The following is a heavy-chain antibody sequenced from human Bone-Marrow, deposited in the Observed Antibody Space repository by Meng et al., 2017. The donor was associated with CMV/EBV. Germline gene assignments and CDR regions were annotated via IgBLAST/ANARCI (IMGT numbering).Heavy chain of an antibody. J-gene: IGHJ6*02. CDR1: GYTFTSYD. V-gene: IGHV1-2*02. Sequence: ASVKVSCKASGYTFTSYDINWVRQAPGQGLEWMGWINPNSGGTNYAQKFQGRVTMTRDTSISTAYMELSRLRSDDTAVYYCAREKQDCSSTSCYLYYYYGMDVWGQGTTVTVSS. CDR3: AREKQDCSSTSCYLYYYYGMDV. D-gene: IGHD2-2*01. CDR2: INPNSGGT.